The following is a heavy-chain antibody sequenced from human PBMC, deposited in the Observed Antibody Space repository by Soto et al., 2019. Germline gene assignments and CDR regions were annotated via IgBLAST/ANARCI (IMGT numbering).Heavy chain of an antibody. CDR1: GYTFSSYG. CDR2: ISGYNGNT. V-gene: IGHV1-18*01. D-gene: IGHD6-19*01. CDR3: AREGIGVYYDEGMDV. J-gene: IGHJ6*02. Sequence: QVQLEQSGAEVKKPGASVKVSCKASGYTFSSYGISWVRQAPGQGLEWMGWISGYNGNTNYELKFQDRVTMTTDTSTNTAYMGLRSLRSDDTAVYYCAREGIGVYYDEGMDVWGQGTTVTVSS.